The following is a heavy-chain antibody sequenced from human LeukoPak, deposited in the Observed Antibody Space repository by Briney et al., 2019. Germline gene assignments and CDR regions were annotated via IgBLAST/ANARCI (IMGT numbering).Heavy chain of an antibody. CDR2: IYTSGST. V-gene: IGHV4-4*07. Sequence: SETLSLTCTVSGGSISSYYWSWIRQPAGKGLEWIGRIYTSGSTNYNPSLKSRVTMSVDTSKDQFSLKLSSVTAADTAVYYCARDGDCSGGSCYSGYYFDYWGQGTLVTVSS. CDR1: GGSISSYY. CDR3: ARDGDCSGGSCYSGYYFDY. D-gene: IGHD2-15*01. J-gene: IGHJ4*02.